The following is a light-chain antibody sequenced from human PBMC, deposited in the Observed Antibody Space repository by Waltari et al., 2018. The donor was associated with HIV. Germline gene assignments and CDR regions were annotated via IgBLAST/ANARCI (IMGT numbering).Light chain of an antibody. CDR2: GIS. CDR3: QQYGSSRYT. J-gene: IGKJ2*01. Sequence: EIVLTQSPGPPSFSPGERATLSCRASQSFSSSYLAWYQQKPGQAPRLLIYGISSRVTGTPDRFSGSGSGTDFTLTISRLEPEDFAVYYCQQYGSSRYTFGQGTKLEIK. V-gene: IGKV3-20*01. CDR1: QSFSSSY.